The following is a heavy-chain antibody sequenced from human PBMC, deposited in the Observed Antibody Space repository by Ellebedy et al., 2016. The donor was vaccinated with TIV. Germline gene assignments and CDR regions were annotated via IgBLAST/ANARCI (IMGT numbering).Heavy chain of an antibody. CDR2: INSDGSRT. Sequence: PGGSLRLSCAASGLIFNSRSMHWVRQAPGKGLVWVPHINSDGSRTTYADSAKGRFTISRDNAKNTLYLQMNSLRAEDTAVYYCASDLYYGMDVWGQGTTVTVSS. V-gene: IGHV3-74*03. CDR1: GLIFNSRS. CDR3: ASDLYYGMDV. J-gene: IGHJ6*02.